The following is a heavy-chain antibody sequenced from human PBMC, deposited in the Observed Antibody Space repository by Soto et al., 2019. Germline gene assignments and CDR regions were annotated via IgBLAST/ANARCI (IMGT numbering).Heavy chain of an antibody. CDR3: AGGYRGYYFDF. V-gene: IGHV1-3*01. CDR1: GYTVTSFA. D-gene: IGHD6-13*01. J-gene: IGHJ4*02. Sequence: QVQLVQSGAEVKKPGASVKVSCKASGYTVTSFAIYWVRQAPGQGRVWMGWINAGNGETKYSQTCQATVTITRDTSSTTAYMELSALTSEDTAVYYCAGGYRGYYFDFWGQGTLVTVSS. CDR2: INAGNGET.